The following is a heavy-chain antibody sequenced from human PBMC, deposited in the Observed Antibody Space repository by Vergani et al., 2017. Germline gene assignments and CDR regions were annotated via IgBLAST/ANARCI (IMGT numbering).Heavy chain of an antibody. CDR2: ISPYNGNT. CDR3: ARLEVLLWFGEPGGLNYFDY. J-gene: IGHJ4*02. D-gene: IGHD3-10*01. Sequence: QVQLVQSGAEVKKPGASVKVSCKASGYTFISYGISWVRQAPGQGLEWMGWISPYNGNTNYAQKLQGRVTMTTDTSTSTAYMELRSLRSDDTAVFYCARLEVLLWFGEPGGLNYFDYWGQGTLVTVSS. V-gene: IGHV1-18*01. CDR1: GYTFISYG.